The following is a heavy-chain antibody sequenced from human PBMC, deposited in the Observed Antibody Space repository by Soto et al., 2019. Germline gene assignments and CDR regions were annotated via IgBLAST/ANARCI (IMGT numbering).Heavy chain of an antibody. CDR2: IGGSGANT. Sequence: EVQLSESGGGLAQPGGSLRLSCAASGFTFNMYAMSWVRQAPGKGLEWVSGIGGSGANTHYADFVKGRFTISRDNSKNTLYLQMDSLRAEDTAIYYCARTITGYFWAGAYWGQGTLVTVSS. CDR1: GFTFNMYA. V-gene: IGHV3-23*01. J-gene: IGHJ4*02. D-gene: IGHD1-1*01. CDR3: ARTITGYFWAGAY.